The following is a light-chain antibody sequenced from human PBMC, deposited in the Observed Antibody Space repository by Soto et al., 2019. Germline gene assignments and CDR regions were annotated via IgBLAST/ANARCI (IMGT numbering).Light chain of an antibody. Sequence: EIVLTQSPGTLSLSPGERATLFCRASQSVTSTSLAWYQQRPGQAPRLLIYGASIRATGIPDRFSGSGAGTDFTLTISRLEPEDFTRYFCQQSGTSPRTFGQGTKVEIK. V-gene: IGKV3-20*01. CDR2: GAS. CDR3: QQSGTSPRT. CDR1: QSVTSTS. J-gene: IGKJ1*01.